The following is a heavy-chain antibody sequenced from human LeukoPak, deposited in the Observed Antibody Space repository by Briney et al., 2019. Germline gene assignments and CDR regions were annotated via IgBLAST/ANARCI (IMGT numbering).Heavy chain of an antibody. CDR3: ARGMTAADRGFYYYGMDV. CDR2: IYTSEST. J-gene: IGHJ6*02. CDR1: GGSISSYY. Sequence: SETLSLTCTVSGGSISSYYWSWIRQPAGEGLEWIGRIYTSESTNYNPSLKSRVTMSVDASKKQFFLKLTSVTAADTAVYYCARGMTAADRGFYYYGMDVWGQGTTVTVSS. V-gene: IGHV4-4*07. D-gene: IGHD6-13*01.